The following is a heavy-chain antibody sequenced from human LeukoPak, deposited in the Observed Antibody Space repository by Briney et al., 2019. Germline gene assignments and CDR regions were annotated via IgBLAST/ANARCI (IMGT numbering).Heavy chain of an antibody. D-gene: IGHD3-3*01. CDR1: GFTFISYW. V-gene: IGHV3-7*01. Sequence: PGGSLRLSCAASGFTFISYWMTWVRQAPGKGLEWVANIKQDGSEKYYVDSVKGRFAISRDNAKNSLYLQVNSLRAEDTAVYYCARLNYDFWSGVWEGYYMDVWGKGTTVTVSS. CDR3: ARLNYDFWSGVWEGYYMDV. J-gene: IGHJ6*03. CDR2: IKQDGSEK.